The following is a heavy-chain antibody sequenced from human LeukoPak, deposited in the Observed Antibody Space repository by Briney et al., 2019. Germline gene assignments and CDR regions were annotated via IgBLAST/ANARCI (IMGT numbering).Heavy chain of an antibody. CDR2: INHSGST. D-gene: IGHD3-10*01. CDR3: ARGRPRITMVRGAPDY. J-gene: IGHJ4*02. Sequence: SETLSLTCAVYGGSFSGYYWSWIRQPPGKGLEWIGEINHSGSTNYNPSLKSRVTISVDTSKNQFSLKLSSVTAADTAVYYCARGRPRITMVRGAPDYWGQGTLVTVSS. V-gene: IGHV4-34*01. CDR1: GGSFSGYY.